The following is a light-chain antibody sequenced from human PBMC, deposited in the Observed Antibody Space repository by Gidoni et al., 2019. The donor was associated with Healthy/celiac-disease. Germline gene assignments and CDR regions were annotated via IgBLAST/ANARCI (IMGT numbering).Light chain of an antibody. CDR1: QSVIYSSSNKNY. CDR3: QQYYSTPPSYT. V-gene: IGKV4-1*01. J-gene: IGKJ2*01. CDR2: WAS. Sequence: DLVMTQSPDPLAVSLGERATINCKSSQSVIYSSSNKNYLAWYQQRPGQPPKLLIYWASTRESGVPDRFSGSGSGTDFTLTISSLQAEDVAVYFCQQYYSTPPSYTFGQGTKLEIK.